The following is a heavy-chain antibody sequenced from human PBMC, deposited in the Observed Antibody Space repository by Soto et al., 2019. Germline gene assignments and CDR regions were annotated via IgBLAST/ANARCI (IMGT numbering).Heavy chain of an antibody. D-gene: IGHD6-13*01. CDR2: ISSNGGST. V-gene: IGHV3-64D*08. CDR1: GFTFSSYA. CDR3: VKEAESAAAGSFDY. Sequence: GGSLRLSCSASGFTFSSYAMHWVRQAPGKGLEYVSAISSNGGSTYYADSVKGRFTISRDNSKNTLYLQMSSLGAEDTAVYYCVKEAESAAAGSFDYWGQGTLVTVSS. J-gene: IGHJ4*02.